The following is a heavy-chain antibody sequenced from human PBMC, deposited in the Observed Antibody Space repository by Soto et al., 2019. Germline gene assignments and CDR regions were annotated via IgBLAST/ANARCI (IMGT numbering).Heavy chain of an antibody. J-gene: IGHJ6*02. V-gene: IGHV1-18*04. CDR2: ISAYNGNT. CDR3: ARAKSGITIFGVVPDYYGMDV. CDR1: GYTFTSYG. Sequence: GASVKVSCKASGYTFTSYGISWVRQAPGQGLEWMGWISAYNGNTNYAQKLQGRVTMTTDTSTSTAYMELRGLRSDDTAVYYCARAKSGITIFGVVPDYYGMDVWGQGTTVTV. D-gene: IGHD3-3*01.